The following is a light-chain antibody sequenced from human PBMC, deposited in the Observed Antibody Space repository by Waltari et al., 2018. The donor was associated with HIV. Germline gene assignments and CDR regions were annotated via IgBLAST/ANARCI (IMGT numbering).Light chain of an antibody. V-gene: IGLV2-23*01. Sequence: QSALTQHAPVSGSPGQSITNSGSGTSSDGGRYSFISWSQQYPGKSPHLMIYEGSKRHSAVSHRLSGSKSGNTASLKISGLEAENEADYYCCSYAGSVVFCGGTKLTVL. CDR1: SSDGGRYSF. J-gene: IGLJ2*01. CDR2: EGS. CDR3: CSYAGSVV.